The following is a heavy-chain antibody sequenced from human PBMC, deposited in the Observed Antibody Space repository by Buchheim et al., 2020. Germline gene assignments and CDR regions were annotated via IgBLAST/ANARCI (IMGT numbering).Heavy chain of an antibody. CDR3: GRALRTVTWKNGY. CDR1: GFTFSSYW. Sequence: EVQLVESGGGLVQPGGSLRLSCAVSGFTFSSYWMSWVRQAPGKGLEWVANIKQAGSEEYYVDSVKGRFPNSRDNAKNSLFLQKNGLRAEDTAVYCCGRALRTVTWKNGYWGQGTL. D-gene: IGHD4-17*01. CDR2: IKQAGSEE. J-gene: IGHJ4*02. V-gene: IGHV3-7*01.